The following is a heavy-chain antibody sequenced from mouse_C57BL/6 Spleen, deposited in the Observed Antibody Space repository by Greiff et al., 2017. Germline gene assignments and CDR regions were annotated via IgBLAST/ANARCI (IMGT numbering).Heavy chain of an antibody. D-gene: IGHD4-1*01. J-gene: IGHJ2*01. V-gene: IGHV1-52*01. CDR1: GYTFTSYR. CDR3: AREALGRVGCDY. CDR2: IDPSDSET. Sequence: QVQLQQPGAELVRPGSSVKLSCKASGYTFTSYRMHWVKQRPMQGLAWIGNIDPSDSETHYHHKFKDKATLTVDKSSSTAYMQLSSLTSADSEVYRWAREALGRVGCDYWGQGTTLTVSS.